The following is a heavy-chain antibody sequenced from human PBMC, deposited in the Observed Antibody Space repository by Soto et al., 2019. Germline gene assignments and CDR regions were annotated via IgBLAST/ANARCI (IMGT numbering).Heavy chain of an antibody. V-gene: IGHV3-30-3*01. D-gene: IGHD3-3*01. CDR1: GFTFSSYA. CDR2: ISYDGSNK. Sequence: QVQLVESGGGVVQPGRSLRLSGAASGFTFSSYAMHWVRQAPGKGLEWVAVISYDGSNKYYADSVKGRFTISRDNSKNTLYLQMNSLRAEDTAVYYCARDKRDLRFLEWSYYFDFWGQGTLVTVSS. J-gene: IGHJ4*02. CDR3: ARDKRDLRFLEWSYYFDF.